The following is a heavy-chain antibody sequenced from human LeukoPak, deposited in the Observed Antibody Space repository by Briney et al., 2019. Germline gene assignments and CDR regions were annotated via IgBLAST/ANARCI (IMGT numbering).Heavy chain of an antibody. J-gene: IGHJ4*02. CDR1: GFTFNTYI. Sequence: GRSLRLSCAASGFTFNTYIMHWVRQAPGKGLEWVGRIKSKTDGGTTDYAAPVKGRFTISRDDSKSTLYLQMNSLKTEDTAVYYCTTGSSLWGQGTLVTVSS. CDR3: TTGSSL. CDR2: IKSKTDGGTT. V-gene: IGHV3-15*01. D-gene: IGHD6-13*01.